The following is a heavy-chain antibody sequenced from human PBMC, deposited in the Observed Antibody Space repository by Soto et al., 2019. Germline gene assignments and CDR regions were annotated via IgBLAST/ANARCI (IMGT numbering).Heavy chain of an antibody. Sequence: SETLCLTCAVYGGSFSGYYWSWIRQPPGKGLEWIGEINHSGSTNYNPSLKSRVTISVDTSKNQFSLKLSSVTAADTAVYYCARGKGYRVNYFDSWGQGTLVTVPP. J-gene: IGHJ4*02. CDR3: ARGKGYRVNYFDS. V-gene: IGHV4-34*01. CDR1: GGSFSGYY. CDR2: INHSGST. D-gene: IGHD5-12*01.